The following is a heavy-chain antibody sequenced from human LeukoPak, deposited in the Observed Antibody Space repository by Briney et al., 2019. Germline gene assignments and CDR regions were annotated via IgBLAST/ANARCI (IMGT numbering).Heavy chain of an antibody. Sequence: GGSLRLSCAASTFTFRSYWMGWVRQAPGQGLEWVANVKHDGSEKYYVESVEGRFTISRDNAVNSLYLQMNGLRAEDTAVYYCARDRGSTGYDLYGYWGQGTLVTVSS. J-gene: IGHJ4*02. CDR3: ARDRGSTGYDLYGY. CDR2: VKHDGSEK. V-gene: IGHV3-7*01. CDR1: TFTFRSYW. D-gene: IGHD5-12*01.